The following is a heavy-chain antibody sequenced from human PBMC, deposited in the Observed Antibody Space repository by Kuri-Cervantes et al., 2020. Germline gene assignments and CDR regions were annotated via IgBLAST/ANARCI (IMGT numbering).Heavy chain of an antibody. V-gene: IGHV4-59*01. CDR1: GGSISSYY. CDR3: ARDVVGGDYLDC. D-gene: IGHD3-16*01. J-gene: IGHJ4*02. CDR2: IYYSGST. Sequence: SETLSLTCTVSGGSISSYYWSWIRQPPGKGLEWIGYIYYSGSTNYNPSLKSRVTISVDTSKNQFSLKLTSMTAADTALYYCARDVVGGDYLDCWGQGTLVTVSS.